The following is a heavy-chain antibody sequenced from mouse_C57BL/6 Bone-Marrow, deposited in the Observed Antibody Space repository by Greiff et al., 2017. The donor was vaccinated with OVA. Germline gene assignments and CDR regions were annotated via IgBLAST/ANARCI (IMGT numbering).Heavy chain of an antibody. D-gene: IGHD6-5*01. CDR1: GFTFSSYA. V-gene: IGHV5-4*01. CDR3: AREAYLSAYAMDY. J-gene: IGHJ4*01. CDR2: ISDGGSYT. Sequence: EVQLKESGGGLVKPGGSLKLSCAASGFTFSSYAMSWVRQTPEKRLEWVATISDGGSYTYYPDNVKGRFTISRDNAKNNLYLQMSHLKSEDTAMYYCAREAYLSAYAMDYWGQGTSVTVSS.